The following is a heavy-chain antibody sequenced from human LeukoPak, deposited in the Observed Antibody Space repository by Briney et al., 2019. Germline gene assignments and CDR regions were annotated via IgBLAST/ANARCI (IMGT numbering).Heavy chain of an antibody. V-gene: IGHV3-15*01. CDR1: GFTFSNAW. D-gene: IGHD3-9*01. CDR3: TTDQTSYYDILTGYPDFDY. CDR2: IKSKTDGGTT. J-gene: IGHJ4*02. Sequence: NPGGSLRLSCAASGFTFSNAWMSWVRQAPGKGLEWVGRIKSKTDGGTTDYAAPVKGRFTISRDDSKNTLYLQMNSLKTEDTAVYYCTTDQTSYYDILTGYPDFDYWGQGTLVTVSS.